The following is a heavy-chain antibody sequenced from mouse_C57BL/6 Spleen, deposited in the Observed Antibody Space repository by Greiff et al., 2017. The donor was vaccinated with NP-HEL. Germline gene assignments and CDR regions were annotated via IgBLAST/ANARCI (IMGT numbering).Heavy chain of an antibody. CDR3: ARHSNYWYFDV. CDR2: IYPGDGDT. V-gene: IGHV1-80*01. CDR1: GYAFSSYW. D-gene: IGHD2-5*01. Sequence: QVQLKESGAELVKPGASVKISCKASGYAFSSYWMNWVKQRPGKGLEWIGQIYPGDGDTNYNGRFKGKATLTADKSSSTAYMQLSSLTSEDSAVYFCARHSNYWYFDVWGTGTTVTVSS. J-gene: IGHJ1*03.